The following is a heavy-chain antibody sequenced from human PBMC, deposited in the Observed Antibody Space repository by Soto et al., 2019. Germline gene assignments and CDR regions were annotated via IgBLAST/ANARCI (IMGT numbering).Heavy chain of an antibody. CDR3: ARERVRGVILKHNWFDP. CDR1: GYTFTSYY. CDR2: INPSGGST. J-gene: IGHJ5*02. D-gene: IGHD3-10*01. Sequence: QVQLVQSGAEVKKPGASVKVSCKASGYTFTSYYMHWVRQAPGQGLELMGIINPSGGSTSYAQKFQGRVTMTRDTSTSTVYMELSSLRSEDTAVYYCARERVRGVILKHNWFDPWGQGTLVTVSS. V-gene: IGHV1-46*01.